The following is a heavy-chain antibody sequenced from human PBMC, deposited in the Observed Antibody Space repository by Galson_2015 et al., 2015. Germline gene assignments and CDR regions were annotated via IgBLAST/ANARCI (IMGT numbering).Heavy chain of an antibody. Sequence: SLRLSCAASGFTFSDFGIHWVRQAPGKGLEWVSFISYDGSHKFYTDSVKGRFTVSRDNSKNTVYLQMNSLRAEDTAVYYCAKVSVIGYSSSWTFDYWGQGTLLTVSS. CDR3: AKVSVIGYSSSWTFDY. V-gene: IGHV3-30*18. CDR2: ISYDGSHK. J-gene: IGHJ4*02. D-gene: IGHD2-2*01. CDR1: GFTFSDFG.